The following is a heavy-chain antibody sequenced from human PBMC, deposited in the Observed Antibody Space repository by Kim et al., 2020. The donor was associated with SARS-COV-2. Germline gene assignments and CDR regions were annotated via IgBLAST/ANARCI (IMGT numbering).Heavy chain of an antibody. CDR1: GYTFTSYG. V-gene: IGHV1-18*01. J-gene: IGHJ6*02. CDR3: ARDWGITFGGVIADTYYYGMDV. CDR2: ISAYNGNT. Sequence: ASVKVSCKASGYTFTSYGISWVRQAPGQGLEWMGWISAYNGNTNYAQKLQGRVTMTTDTSTSTAYMELRSLRSDDTAVYYCARDWGITFGGVIADTYYYGMDVWGQGTTVTVSS. D-gene: IGHD3-16*02.